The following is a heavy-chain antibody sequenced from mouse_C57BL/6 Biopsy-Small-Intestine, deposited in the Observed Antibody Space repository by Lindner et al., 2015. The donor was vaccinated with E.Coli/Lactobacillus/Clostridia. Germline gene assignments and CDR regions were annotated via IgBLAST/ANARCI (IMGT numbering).Heavy chain of an antibody. CDR2: IDPANGNT. J-gene: IGHJ2*01. V-gene: IGHV14-4*01. D-gene: IGHD2-12*01. CDR3: ARTDDYSWYYFDY. CDR1: GFNIKDDY. Sequence: VQLQESGAELVRPGASVKLSCSASGFNIKDDYIHWVNQRPEQGLEWIGTIDPANGNTEYAPKFQDKATITTYTSSNTAYLQLSSLTSEDTAVYYCARTDDYSWYYFDYWGQGTTLTVSS.